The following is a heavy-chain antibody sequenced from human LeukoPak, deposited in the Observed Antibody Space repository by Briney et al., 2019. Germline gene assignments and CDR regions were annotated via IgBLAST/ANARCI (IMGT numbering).Heavy chain of an antibody. V-gene: IGHV4-39*01. J-gene: IGHJ4*02. CDR3: ARDHSPRAYGSGSHLDY. D-gene: IGHD3-10*01. Sequence: PSETLSLTCTVSGGSISSYYWGWIRQPPGKGLEWIGSIYYSGSTFYNPSLKSRVTISVDTSKNQFSLKLRSVTAADTAVYYCARDHSPRAYGSGSHLDYWGQGTLVTVSS. CDR2: IYYSGST. CDR1: GGSISSYY.